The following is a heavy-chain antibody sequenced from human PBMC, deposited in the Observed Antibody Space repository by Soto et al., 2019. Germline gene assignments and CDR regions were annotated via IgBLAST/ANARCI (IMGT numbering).Heavy chain of an antibody. J-gene: IGHJ4*02. Sequence: ASVKVSCKASGYTFTDYYIHWVRQAPGQGLEWMGWINPNTGVTHYAQRFQGRVIMTRDTSISTAYMDLSRLRSDDAALYFCARVKSGSYFLLLSDYWGQGTQVTVSS. CDR1: GYTFTDYY. CDR3: ARVKSGSYFLLLSDY. V-gene: IGHV1-2*02. D-gene: IGHD3-10*01. CDR2: INPNTGVT.